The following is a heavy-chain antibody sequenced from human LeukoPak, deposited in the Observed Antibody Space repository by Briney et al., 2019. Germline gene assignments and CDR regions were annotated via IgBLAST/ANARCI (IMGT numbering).Heavy chain of an antibody. D-gene: IGHD4/OR15-4a*01. J-gene: IGHJ4*02. CDR3: AKEFKCEL. V-gene: IGHV3-23*01. Sequence: GGSLRLSCAASGFTFSTFPMTWVRRAPGKGLEWVSVIIGSGADTYYADSVKGRFTISRDTSKNTLYLQMNSLRAEDTAVYYCAKEFKCELWGQGNLVPVSS. CDR1: GFTFSTFP. CDR2: IIGSGADT.